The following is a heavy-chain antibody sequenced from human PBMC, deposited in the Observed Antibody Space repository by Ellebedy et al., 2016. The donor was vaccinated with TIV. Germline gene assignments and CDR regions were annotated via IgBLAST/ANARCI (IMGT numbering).Heavy chain of an antibody. D-gene: IGHD3-22*01. CDR2: ISWNSGSV. V-gene: IGHV3-9*01. Sequence: SLKISCAASGFNFDDYAMHWVRQAPGKDLEWVSGISWNSGSVNYADSVKGRFTISRDNVNDSLHLQMNSLRPVDTAFYYCVKDKSVSGFSFWFFDLWGRGTLVTVSS. CDR3: VKDKSVSGFSFWFFDL. CDR1: GFNFDDYA. J-gene: IGHJ2*01.